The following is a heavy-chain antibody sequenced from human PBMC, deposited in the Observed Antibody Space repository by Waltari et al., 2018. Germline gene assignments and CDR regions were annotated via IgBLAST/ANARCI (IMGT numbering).Heavy chain of an antibody. V-gene: IGHV3-23*01. CDR2: IRGSGGST. J-gene: IGHJ4*02. D-gene: IGHD3-10*01. CDR1: GFTFSSYA. Sequence: EVQLLESGGGLVQPGGSLRLSCAASGFTFSSYAMSWVRQAPGKGLEWVSAIRGSGGSTYYADSVKGRFTISRDNSKNTLYLQMNSLRAEDTAVYYCAKTYYYGSGSYYNDYWGQGTLVTVSS. CDR3: AKTYYYGSGSYYNDY.